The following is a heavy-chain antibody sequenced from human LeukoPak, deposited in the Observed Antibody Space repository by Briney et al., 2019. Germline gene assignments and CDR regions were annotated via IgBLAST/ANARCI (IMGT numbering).Heavy chain of an antibody. CDR3: ARLIAVAGNNDY. CDR2: ISSSGSTI. Sequence: GGSLRLSCAASGFTFSSYEMNWVRQAPGKGLEWVSYISSSGSTIYYADSVKGRFTISRDNAKNSLYLQMNSLRAEDTAVYYCARLIAVAGNNDYWGQGTLVTVSS. J-gene: IGHJ4*02. V-gene: IGHV3-48*03. D-gene: IGHD6-19*01. CDR1: GFTFSSYE.